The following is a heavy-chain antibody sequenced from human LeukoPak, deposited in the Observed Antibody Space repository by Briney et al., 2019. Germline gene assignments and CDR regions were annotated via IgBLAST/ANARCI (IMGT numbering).Heavy chain of an antibody. CDR3: ARVPPRSGYDHSVDY. Sequence: GGSLRLSCAASGFTFSGYIMNWVRQAPGKGLEWVSSISSSSSYIYYADSVKGRFTISRDNAKNSLYLQMNSLRAEDTAVYYCARVPPRSGYDHSVDYWGQGTLVTVSS. V-gene: IGHV3-21*01. D-gene: IGHD5-12*01. CDR2: ISSSSSYI. CDR1: GFTFSGYI. J-gene: IGHJ4*02.